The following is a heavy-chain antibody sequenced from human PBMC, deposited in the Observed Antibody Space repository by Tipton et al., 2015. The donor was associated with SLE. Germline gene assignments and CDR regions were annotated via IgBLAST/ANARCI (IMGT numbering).Heavy chain of an antibody. J-gene: IGHJ3*02. Sequence: TLSLTCSVSGFSISSGYYWGWIRQPPGKGLEWIGSIYHSGSTSHNPSLKSRVTTSVDTSKNKFSLKVNSVTAADTAVYYCARRPMGLAAFDIWGQGTVVTVSS. CDR3: ARRPMGLAAFDI. CDR2: IYHSGST. V-gene: IGHV4-38-2*01. CDR1: GFSISSGYY. D-gene: IGHD3-16*01.